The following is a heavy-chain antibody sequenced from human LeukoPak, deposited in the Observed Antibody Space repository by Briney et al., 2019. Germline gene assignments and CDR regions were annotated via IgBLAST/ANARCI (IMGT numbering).Heavy chain of an antibody. CDR3: ARALGLFSGSYYGRDSRFDY. CDR1: GFTFSSYE. CDR2: ISSSGSTI. J-gene: IGHJ4*02. D-gene: IGHD1-26*01. Sequence: PGGSLRLSCAASGFTFSSYEMNWVRQAPVKGLEWVSYISSSGSTIYYADSVKGRFTISRDNAKNSLYLQMNSLRAEDTAVYHCARALGLFSGSYYGRDSRFDYWGQGTLVTVSS. V-gene: IGHV3-48*03.